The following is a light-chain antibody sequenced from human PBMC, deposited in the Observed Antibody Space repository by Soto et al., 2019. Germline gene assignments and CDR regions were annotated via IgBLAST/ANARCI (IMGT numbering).Light chain of an antibody. CDR2: GVS. J-gene: IGKJ2*01. Sequence: DIVLTQSPATLSVSPGDTVTLSCRASESLFGFLAWYQQKPGQAPRLLMYGVSTRATGIPARFSGGGSATDFTLTISRLQSEDSAFYLCQSYNDWPFAYGLGTRLEI. V-gene: IGKV3-15*01. CDR1: ESLFGF. CDR3: QSYNDWPFA.